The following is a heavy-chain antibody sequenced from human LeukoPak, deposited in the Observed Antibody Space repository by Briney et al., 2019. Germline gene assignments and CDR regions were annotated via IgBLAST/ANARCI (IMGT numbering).Heavy chain of an antibody. D-gene: IGHD1-26*01. J-gene: IGHJ4*02. CDR2: ITGSGDST. CDR3: AKENPVGGTNYFDY. Sequence: GGSLRLSCATSGFTFSNFAMNWVRQAPGKGLEWVSAITGSGDSTYYADSVKGRFTISRDNSKNTLSLQMNSLRAEDTAVYYCAKENPVGGTNYFDYWGQGTLVTAPS. V-gene: IGHV3-23*01. CDR1: GFTFSNFA.